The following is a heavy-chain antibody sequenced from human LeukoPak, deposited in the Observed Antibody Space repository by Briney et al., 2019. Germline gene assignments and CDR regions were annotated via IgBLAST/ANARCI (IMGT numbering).Heavy chain of an antibody. J-gene: IGHJ4*02. D-gene: IGHD3-22*01. CDR1: GFTFDDYA. CDR2: ISGDGSST. V-gene: IGHV3-43*02. Sequence: GGSLRLSCAASGFTFDDYAMHWVRQAPGKGLEWVSLISGDGSSTYYADSVKGRFTISRDNSKNSLYLQMNSLRTEDTALYYCAKDPYYYDSSGYYYPDYWGQGTLVTVSS. CDR3: AKDPYYYDSSGYYYPDY.